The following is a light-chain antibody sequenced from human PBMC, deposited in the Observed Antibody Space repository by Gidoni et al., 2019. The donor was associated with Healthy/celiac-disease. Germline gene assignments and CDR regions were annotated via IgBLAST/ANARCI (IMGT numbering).Light chain of an antibody. J-gene: IGKJ3*01. V-gene: IGKV1-9*01. CDR2: AAS. Sequence: DIQLTQSPSFLSASVGDRVTITCRASQGISSYLAWYQQKPGKAPKLLIYAASTLQSGVPSRFSGSGSGTEFTLTISSLQPEDFATYYCQQLNSYPRRPFXPXTKVDIK. CDR3: QQLNSYPRRP. CDR1: QGISSY.